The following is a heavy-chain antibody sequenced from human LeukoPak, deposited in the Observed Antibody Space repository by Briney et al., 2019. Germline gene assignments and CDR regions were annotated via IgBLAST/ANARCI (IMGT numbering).Heavy chain of an antibody. D-gene: IGHD2-8*01. Sequence: GGSLRLSCAASGFTFSSYSMNWVRQAPGKGLEWLSYISSSSSTIYYADSVKGRFTISRDNAKNSLYLQMNSLRAEDTAVYYCAKDRCSNGVGCYYYYMDVWGKGTTVTISS. CDR3: AKDRCSNGVGCYYYYMDV. CDR1: GFTFSSYS. J-gene: IGHJ6*03. V-gene: IGHV3-48*01. CDR2: ISSSSSTI.